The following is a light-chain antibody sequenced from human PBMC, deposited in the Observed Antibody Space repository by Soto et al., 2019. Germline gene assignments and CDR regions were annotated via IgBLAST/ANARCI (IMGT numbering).Light chain of an antibody. CDR1: QSVGTW. V-gene: IGKV1-5*01. J-gene: IGKJ1*01. Sequence: DIQMTQSPSTLSASVGGRVTITCRASQSVGTWLAWYQQKPGKAPKVLIYDASTLETGVPSRFSGSGSGTEFTLTISSLQPDDFATYYCQQYNTYSGTFGQGTKVDIK. CDR3: QQYNTYSGT. CDR2: DAS.